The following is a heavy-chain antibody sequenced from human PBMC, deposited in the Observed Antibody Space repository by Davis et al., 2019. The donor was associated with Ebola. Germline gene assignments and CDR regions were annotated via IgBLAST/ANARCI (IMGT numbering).Heavy chain of an antibody. CDR3: ARADGFSSSWYLFDY. V-gene: IGHV3-30-3*01. CDR1: GFTSSTYA. J-gene: IGHJ4*02. D-gene: IGHD6-13*01. Sequence: PGGSLRPSCPPSGFTSSTYAMNWVRQAPGKGLEGVAAISFDERTQYYADSVKGRFTISRDNSENTLYLQMNSLRAEATAVYYCARADGFSSSWYLFDYWGQGTLVTVSS. CDR2: ISFDERTQ.